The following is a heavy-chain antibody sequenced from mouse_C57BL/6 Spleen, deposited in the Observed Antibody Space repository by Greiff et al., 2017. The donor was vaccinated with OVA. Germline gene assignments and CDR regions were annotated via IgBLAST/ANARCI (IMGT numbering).Heavy chain of an antibody. V-gene: IGHV1-19*01. J-gene: IGHJ4*01. D-gene: IGHD1-1*01. CDR2: INPYNGGT. Sequence: EVQLQQSGPVLVKPGASVKMSCKASGYTFTDYYMNWVKQSHGKSLEWIGVINPYNGGTSYNQKFKGKATLTVDKSSSTAYMELNSLTSEDSAVYYCARSYYYGSSYSAMDYWGQGTSVTVSS. CDR1: GYTFTDYY. CDR3: ARSYYYGSSYSAMDY.